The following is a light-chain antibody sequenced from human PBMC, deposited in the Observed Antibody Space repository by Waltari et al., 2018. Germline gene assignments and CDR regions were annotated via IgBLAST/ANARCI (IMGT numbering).Light chain of an antibody. CDR2: GTS. V-gene: IGKV3-20*01. J-gene: IGKJ3*01. Sequence: IVLTQSPGTLSLSPGERATLSCRASQTMASSYLTWYQQKPGQAPRLLIYGTSSRATGIPDRFSGSGSGTDFTLTISRLEPEDFAVYYCQQYGSSPPEITFGPGTKVDIK. CDR3: QQYGSSPPEIT. CDR1: QTMASSY.